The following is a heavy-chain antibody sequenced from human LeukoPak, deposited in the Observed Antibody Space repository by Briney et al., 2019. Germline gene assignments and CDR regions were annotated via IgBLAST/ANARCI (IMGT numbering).Heavy chain of an antibody. CDR1: GFTFSDYY. Sequence: GGSLRLSCAASGFTFSDYYMSWIRQAPGQGLEWVSFISSSASTIYYADSVQGRFTISRDNAKNSLYLQMNSLRAEDTAVYYCARGQYGGYSFDYWGQGTLVTVSS. J-gene: IGHJ4*02. CDR3: ARGQYGGYSFDY. V-gene: IGHV3-11*01. D-gene: IGHD4-23*01. CDR2: ISSSASTI.